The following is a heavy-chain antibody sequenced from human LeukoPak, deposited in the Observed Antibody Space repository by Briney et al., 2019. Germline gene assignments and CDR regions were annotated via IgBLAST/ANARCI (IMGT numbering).Heavy chain of an antibody. CDR2: INHSGST. Sequence: SETLSLTCAVYGGSFSGYYWSWIRQPPGKGLEWIGEINHSGSTNYNPSLKSRVTISVDTSKNQFSLKLSSVTAADTAVYYCARGPSDFWSGYYNWFDPWGQGTLVTVSS. V-gene: IGHV4-34*01. D-gene: IGHD3-3*01. J-gene: IGHJ5*02. CDR3: ARGPSDFWSGYYNWFDP. CDR1: GGSFSGYY.